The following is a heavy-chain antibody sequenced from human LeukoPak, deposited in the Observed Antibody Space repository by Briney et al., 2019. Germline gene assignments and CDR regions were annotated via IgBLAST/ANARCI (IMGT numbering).Heavy chain of an antibody. Sequence: GGSLRLSCAASGFTFDDYAMDWVRQAPGKGLEWVSGISWNSGSIGYADSVKGRFTISRDNAKNSLYLQMNSLRAEDTALYYCAKAKDAFDIWGQGTMVTVSS. CDR1: GFTFDDYA. CDR2: ISWNSGSI. CDR3: AKAKDAFDI. V-gene: IGHV3-9*01. J-gene: IGHJ3*02.